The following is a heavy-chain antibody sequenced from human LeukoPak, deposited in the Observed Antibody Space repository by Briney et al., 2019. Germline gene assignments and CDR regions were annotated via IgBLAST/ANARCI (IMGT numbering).Heavy chain of an antibody. Sequence: SETLSLTCAVYGGSFSGYYWSWIRQPPGKGLEWIGEINHSGSTNYNPSLKSRVTISVDTSKNQFSLKLSSVTAADTAVYYCARVNSGWSGRLDYYMDVWGKGTTVTISS. D-gene: IGHD6-19*01. CDR2: INHSGST. J-gene: IGHJ6*03. CDR3: ARVNSGWSGRLDYYMDV. CDR1: GGSFSGYY. V-gene: IGHV4-34*01.